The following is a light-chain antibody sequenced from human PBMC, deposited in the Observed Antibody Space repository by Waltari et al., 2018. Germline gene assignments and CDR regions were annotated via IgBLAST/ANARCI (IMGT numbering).Light chain of an antibody. CDR2: EVS. V-gene: IGLV2-23*02. Sequence: QSALTQPAPVSGSPGQSITISCTGTSRDVGNYNLVSWYQQHPGKAPKLIIYEVSQRPSGVSNRFSGSKSGTTASLTISGLQAEDEADFYCCSYAGSGSSVVFGGGTKLTVL. CDR1: SRDVGNYNL. J-gene: IGLJ2*01. CDR3: CSYAGSGSSVV.